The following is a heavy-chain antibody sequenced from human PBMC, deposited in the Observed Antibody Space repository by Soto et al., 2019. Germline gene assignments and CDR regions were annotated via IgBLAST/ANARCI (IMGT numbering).Heavy chain of an antibody. J-gene: IGHJ6*02. D-gene: IGHD3-10*01. CDR2: IWYDGSNK. CDR3: ASDPRTMVRGAHYYYYCMDV. CDR1: GFTFSSYG. Sequence: GGSLRLSCAASGFTFSSYGMHWARQAPGKGLEWVAVIWYDGSNKYYADSVKGRFTISRDNSKNTLYLQMNSLRAEDTAVYYCASDPRTMVRGAHYYYYCMDVWGQGTTVTVSS. V-gene: IGHV3-33*01.